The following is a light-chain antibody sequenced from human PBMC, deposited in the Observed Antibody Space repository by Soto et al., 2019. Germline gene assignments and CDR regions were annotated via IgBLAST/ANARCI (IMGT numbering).Light chain of an antibody. Sequence: IVMTQSPDTLSVSPGEGVTLSCRASQSVGISVAWYQQKPGQAPRLLIYGASTRATGIPDRFSGSGSGTEFTLTISSLQSEDSAVYYCQQHNNWPPWTFGQGTKLEIK. CDR1: QSVGIS. V-gene: IGKV3-15*01. CDR2: GAS. CDR3: QQHNNWPPWT. J-gene: IGKJ1*01.